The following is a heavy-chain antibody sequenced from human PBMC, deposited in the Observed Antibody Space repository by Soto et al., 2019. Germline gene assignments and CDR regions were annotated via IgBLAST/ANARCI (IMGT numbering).Heavy chain of an antibody. J-gene: IGHJ6*03. CDR3: GASLPAATYYYYMDV. V-gene: IGHV3-21*01. CDR1: GFTFSSYS. CDR2: ISSSSSYI. D-gene: IGHD2-2*01. Sequence: EVQLVESGGGLVKPGGSLRLSCAASGFTFSSYSMNWVRQAPGKGLELVSSISSSSSYIYYADSVKGRFTISRDNAKNSLYLQMNSLRAEDTAVYYCGASLPAATYYYYMDVWGKGTTVTVSS.